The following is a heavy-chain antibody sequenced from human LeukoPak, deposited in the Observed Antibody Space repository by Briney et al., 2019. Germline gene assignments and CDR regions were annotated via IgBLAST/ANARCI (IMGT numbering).Heavy chain of an antibody. V-gene: IGHV1-69*04. D-gene: IGHD2-15*01. Sequence: SVRVSCKASGGTFSSYAISWVRQAPGQGREWMGRIIPILGVANYAQKFQGRGTITAEKSRSTAYMERSSLRSEDTAVYYCARAAGTQQQDRYCSGGSCYSEVYYYGMDVWGQGTTVTVSS. CDR3: ARAAGTQQQDRYCSGGSCYSEVYYYGMDV. CDR2: IIPILGVA. CDR1: GGTFSSYA. J-gene: IGHJ6*02.